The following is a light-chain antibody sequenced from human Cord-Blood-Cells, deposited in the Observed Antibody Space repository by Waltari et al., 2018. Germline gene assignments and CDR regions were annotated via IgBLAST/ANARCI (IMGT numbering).Light chain of an antibody. V-gene: IGKV1-39*01. CDR2: AAS. J-gene: IGKJ2*01. CDR1: QSISSY. CDR3: QQSYSTPYT. Sequence: DIQMTQSPYSLSASVGDRVTITCRARQSISSYLNWYQQKPGKDPKLLIYAASSLQSGVPSRFSGSGSGTDFTLTISSLQPEDFTTYYCQQSYSTPYTFGQGTKLEIK.